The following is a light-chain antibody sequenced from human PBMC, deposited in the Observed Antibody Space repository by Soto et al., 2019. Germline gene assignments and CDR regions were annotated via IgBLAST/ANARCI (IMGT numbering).Light chain of an antibody. CDR2: AAS. CDR1: QSISSY. J-gene: IGKJ3*01. CDR3: QQSYSTPGFT. V-gene: IGKV1-39*01. Sequence: DIQMTQSPSSLSASVGDRVTITCRASQSISSYLNWYQQKPGKAPKLLIYAASSLQSWVPSRFSGSGSVTDFTLTISSLQPEDFATYYCQQSYSTPGFTFGPGTKVDIK.